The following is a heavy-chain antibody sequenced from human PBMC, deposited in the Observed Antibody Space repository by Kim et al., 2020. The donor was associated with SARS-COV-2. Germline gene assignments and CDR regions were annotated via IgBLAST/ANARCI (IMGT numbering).Heavy chain of an antibody. CDR1: GDPVNGYY. Sequence: SETLSLTCAVYGDPVNGYYWSWIRQPPGKGLEWIGEINYDRSTNYKPSLKSRVTMSLDSSKSQFSLRLTSLTAADTAVYYCARGRYFDWLFHQSPHYFDCYGQGNLVTVSS. J-gene: IGHJ4*02. V-gene: IGHV4-34*01. D-gene: IGHD3-9*01. CDR2: INYDRST. CDR3: ARGRYFDWLFHQSPHYFDC.